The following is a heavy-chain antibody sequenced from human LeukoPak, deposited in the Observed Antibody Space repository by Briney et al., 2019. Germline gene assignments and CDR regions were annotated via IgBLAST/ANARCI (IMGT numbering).Heavy chain of an antibody. CDR3: ARNINSGSYLELFDY. CDR2: IYYSGST. Sequence: SETLSLTCTVSGGSISSSSYYWGWIRQPPGKGLEWIGSIYYSGSTYYNPSLKSRVTISVDTSKNQFSLKLSSVTAADTAVYYCARNINSGSYLELFDYWGQGTLVTVSS. J-gene: IGHJ4*02. V-gene: IGHV4-39*01. D-gene: IGHD1-26*01. CDR1: GGSISSSSYY.